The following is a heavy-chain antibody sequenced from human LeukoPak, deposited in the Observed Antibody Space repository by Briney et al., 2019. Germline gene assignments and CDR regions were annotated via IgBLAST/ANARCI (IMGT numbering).Heavy chain of an antibody. Sequence: GASVKVSCKASGYTFTSYDINWVRQATGQGLEWMGWMNPNSGNTGYAQKFQGRVTMTRDTSISTAYMELSRLRSDDTAVYYCARSSMIVVVNCFGYWGQGTLVTVSS. CDR3: ARSSMIVVVNCFGY. V-gene: IGHV1-8*01. D-gene: IGHD3-22*01. CDR2: MNPNSGNT. CDR1: GYTFTSYD. J-gene: IGHJ4*02.